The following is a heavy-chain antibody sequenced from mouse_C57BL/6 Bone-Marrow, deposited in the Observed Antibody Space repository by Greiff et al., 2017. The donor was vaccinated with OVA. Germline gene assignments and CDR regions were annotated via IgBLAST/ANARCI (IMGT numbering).Heavy chain of an antibody. D-gene: IGHD3-2*02. CDR3: ARQLRLPAWFAY. CDR1: GYTFTSYW. CDR2: LYPGSGST. V-gene: IGHV1-55*01. Sequence: QVQLQQPGAELVKPGASVKMSCKASGYTFTSYWITWVKQRPGQGLEWIGDLYPGSGSTNYNEKFKSKATLTVDTSSSTAYMQLSSLTSEDSAVYYCARQLRLPAWFAYWGQGTLVTVSA. J-gene: IGHJ3*01.